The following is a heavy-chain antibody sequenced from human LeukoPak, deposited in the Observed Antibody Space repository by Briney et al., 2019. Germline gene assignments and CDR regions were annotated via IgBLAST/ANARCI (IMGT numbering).Heavy chain of an antibody. J-gene: IGHJ5*02. D-gene: IGHD3-22*01. CDR3: VRGGLVVLSFRAESKNWFDP. CDR1: GGSLTSGSISTSYY. V-gene: IGHV4-39*01. CDR2: IYYSGST. Sequence: SETLSLTCTVSGGSLTSGSISTSYYWGWIRQFPEKGLEWIGSIYYSGSTYYNPSLESRVTISVDTSMNEISLKLSSVTAADTAVYYCVRGGLVVLSFRAESKNWFDPWGQGTLVIVSS.